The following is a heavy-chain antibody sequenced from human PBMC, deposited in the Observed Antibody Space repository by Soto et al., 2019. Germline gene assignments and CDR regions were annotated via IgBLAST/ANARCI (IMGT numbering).Heavy chain of an antibody. J-gene: IGHJ6*04. V-gene: IGHV4-61*01. CDR1: GGSVSSGSYY. Sequence: QVQLQESAPGLVKSSETLSLTCTVSGGSVSSGSYYWNWIGQPPGKGLEWIGYIYYSGSTHYNPSLKNRISISLDTSKDQFSLQLSSVTAADTAVYFCARDGPPINYHYYGGMAVWGEGTTVTVAS. CDR3: ARDGPPINYHYYGGMAV. CDR2: IYYSGST.